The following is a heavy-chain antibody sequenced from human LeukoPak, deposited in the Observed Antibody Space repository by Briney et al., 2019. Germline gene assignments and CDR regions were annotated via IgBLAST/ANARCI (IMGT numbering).Heavy chain of an antibody. D-gene: IGHD3-16*01. J-gene: IGHJ4*02. V-gene: IGHV3-23*01. CDR2: ISGSGGTT. CDR1: GFTLRTYA. CDR3: ANGGVGLQFVGPHFGYYFDY. Sequence: QAGGSLRLSCAASGFTLRTYAMSWVRQAPGKGLEWVSVISGSGGTTYYGDSVKGRFTISRDNSKNTLYLQMNSLRAEDTAVYYYANGGVGLQFVGPHFGYYFDYWGQGTLVTVSS.